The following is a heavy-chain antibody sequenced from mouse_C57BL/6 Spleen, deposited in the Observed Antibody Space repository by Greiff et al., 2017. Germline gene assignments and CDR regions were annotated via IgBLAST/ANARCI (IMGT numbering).Heavy chain of an antibody. CDR1: GYTFTSYW. V-gene: IGHV1-55*01. D-gene: IGHD3-2*02. Sequence: VQLQQPGAELVKPGASVKMSCKASGYTFTSYWITWVKQRPGQGLEWIGDIYPGSGSTNYNEKFKSKATLTVDTSSSTAYMQLSSLTSEDSAVYYCALDSSGYRAWFAYWGQGTLVTVSA. J-gene: IGHJ3*01. CDR3: ALDSSGYRAWFAY. CDR2: IYPGSGST.